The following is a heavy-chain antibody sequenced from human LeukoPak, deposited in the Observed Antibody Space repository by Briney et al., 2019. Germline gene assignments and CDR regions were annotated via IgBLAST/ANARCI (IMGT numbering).Heavy chain of an antibody. CDR2: INSDGSYT. CDR1: GFTFRSHW. CDR3: ARHERYFDWLLFYYFDY. Sequence: GGSLRLSCAASGFTFRSHWMHWVRQAPGKGLVWVSRINSDGSYTNYADSVKGRFTISRDNSKNTLYLQMNSLRAEDTAVYYCARHERYFDWLLFYYFDYWGQGTLVTVSS. D-gene: IGHD3-9*01. J-gene: IGHJ4*02. V-gene: IGHV3-74*01.